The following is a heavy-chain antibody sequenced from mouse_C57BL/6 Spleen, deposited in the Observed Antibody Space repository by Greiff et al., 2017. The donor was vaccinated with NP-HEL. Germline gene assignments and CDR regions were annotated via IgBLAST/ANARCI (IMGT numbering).Heavy chain of an antibody. CDR3: ARSGTGPFDY. CDR1: GYTFTSYW. Sequence: QVHVKQSGAELVKPGASVKLSCKASGYTFTSYWMQWVKQRPGQGLEWIGEIDPSDSYTNYNQKFKGKATLTVDTSSSTAYMQLSSLTSEDSAVYYCARSGTGPFDYWGQSTTLTVSS. V-gene: IGHV1-50*01. J-gene: IGHJ2*01. D-gene: IGHD4-1*01. CDR2: IDPSDSYT.